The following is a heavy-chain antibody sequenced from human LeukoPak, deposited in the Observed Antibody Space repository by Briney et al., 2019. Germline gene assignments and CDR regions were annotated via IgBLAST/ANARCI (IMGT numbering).Heavy chain of an antibody. CDR3: ARYCSSTSCYGFIDAFDI. D-gene: IGHD2-2*01. V-gene: IGHV3-48*03. Sequence: GESLRLSCAASGFTFSSYEMNWVRQAPGKGLEWVSYISSSGSTIYYADSVKGRFTISRDNAKNSLYLQMNSLRAEDTAVYYCARYCSSTSCYGFIDAFDIWGQGTMVTVSS. J-gene: IGHJ3*02. CDR1: GFTFSSYE. CDR2: ISSSGSTI.